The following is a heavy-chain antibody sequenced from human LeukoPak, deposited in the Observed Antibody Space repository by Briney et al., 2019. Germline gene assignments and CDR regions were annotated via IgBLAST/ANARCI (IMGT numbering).Heavy chain of an antibody. Sequence: ASVKVSCKASGYTFTSYGISWVRQAPGQGLEWMGWISAYNGNTNYAQKLQGRVTMTTDTSTSTAYMELRSLRSDDTAVYYCARDPDYDFWSGCYAVYGMDVWGQGTTVTVSS. J-gene: IGHJ6*02. CDR1: GYTFTSYG. CDR3: ARDPDYDFWSGCYAVYGMDV. V-gene: IGHV1-18*01. D-gene: IGHD3-3*01. CDR2: ISAYNGNT.